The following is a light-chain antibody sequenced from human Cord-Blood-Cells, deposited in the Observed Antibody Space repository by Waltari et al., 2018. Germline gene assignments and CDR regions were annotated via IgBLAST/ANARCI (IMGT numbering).Light chain of an antibody. CDR2: AAS. CDR3: QQSYSTPPYS. J-gene: IGKJ2*03. Sequence: DIQMTKSTYSLSASVGDRVTITCRASQSISSYLNWYQQKPGKAPKLLIYAASSLQSGVPSRFSGSGSGTDFTLTISSLQPEDFATYYCQQSYSTPPYSFGQGTKLEIK. CDR1: QSISSY. V-gene: IGKV1-39*01.